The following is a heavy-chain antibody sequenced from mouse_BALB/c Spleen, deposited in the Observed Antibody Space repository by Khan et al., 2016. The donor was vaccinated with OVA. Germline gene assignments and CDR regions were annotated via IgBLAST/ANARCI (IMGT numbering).Heavy chain of an antibody. J-gene: IGHJ2*01. CDR3: ARTARIKY. V-gene: IGHV3-2*02. D-gene: IGHD1-2*01. CDR2: ISYSGST. CDR1: AYSIPIIYG. Sequence: EVQLQESGPGLVKPSQSLPPPPLAPAYSIPIIYGWNWIRQFPGNKLEWMGYISYSGSTNYNPSLKSRISIKRDTSKNQFFLQLNSVTTEDTATYYCARTARIKYWGQGTTLTVSS.